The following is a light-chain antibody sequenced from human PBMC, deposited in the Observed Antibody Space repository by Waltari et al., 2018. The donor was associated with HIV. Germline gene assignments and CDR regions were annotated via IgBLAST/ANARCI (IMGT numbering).Light chain of an antibody. CDR3: QSYDSSLREF. CDR2: GNS. Sequence: QSVLTQPPSASGAPGQRVTISCTGSSSHIGAGYDVPWYQQFPGTAPKLLIYGNSNRPSGVPDRFSGSKSGASASLAITGLQAEDEADYYCQSYDSSLREFFGTGTKVTVL. V-gene: IGLV1-40*01. J-gene: IGLJ1*01. CDR1: SSHIGAGYD.